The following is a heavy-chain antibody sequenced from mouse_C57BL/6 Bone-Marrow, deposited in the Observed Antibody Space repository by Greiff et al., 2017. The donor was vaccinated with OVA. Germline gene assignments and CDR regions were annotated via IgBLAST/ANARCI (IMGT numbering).Heavy chain of an antibody. Sequence: GGGLVQPKGSLKLSCAASGFSFNTYAMNWVRQAPGKGLEGVARIRSKSNNYATYYADSVKDRFTISRDDSESMLYLQMNNLKTEDTAMYYCVGDWWDYWGQGTTHTVSS. CDR2: IRSKSNNYAT. J-gene: IGHJ2*01. CDR3: VGDWWDY. V-gene: IGHV10-1*01. CDR1: GFSFNTYA. D-gene: IGHD1-1*02.